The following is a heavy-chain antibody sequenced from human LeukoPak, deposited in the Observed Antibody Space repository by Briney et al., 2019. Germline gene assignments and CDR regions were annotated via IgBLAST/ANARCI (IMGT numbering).Heavy chain of an antibody. CDR3: ARHAITMVQGEIDY. V-gene: IGHV4-34*01. Sequence: SSETLSLTCAVYGGSFSGYYWSWIRQPPGKGLEWIGEINHSGSTNYNPSLKSRVTIPVDTSKNQFSLKLSSVTAADTAVYYCARHAITMVQGEIDYWGQGTLVTVSS. D-gene: IGHD3-10*01. J-gene: IGHJ4*02. CDR1: GGSFSGYY. CDR2: INHSGST.